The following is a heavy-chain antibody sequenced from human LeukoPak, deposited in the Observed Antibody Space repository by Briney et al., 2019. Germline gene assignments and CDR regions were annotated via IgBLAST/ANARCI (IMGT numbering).Heavy chain of an antibody. J-gene: IGHJ4*02. CDR2: MYYSGST. V-gene: IGHV4-59*01. Sequence: SETLSLTCTVSGGSISSYYWSWIRQPPGKGPEWIGYMYYSGSTNYNPSLKSRVTISVDTSKNQFSLKLSSVTAADTAMYYCASRDYSGRHFDYWGQGTLVTVSS. CDR1: GGSISSYY. CDR3: ASRDYSGRHFDY. D-gene: IGHD4-23*01.